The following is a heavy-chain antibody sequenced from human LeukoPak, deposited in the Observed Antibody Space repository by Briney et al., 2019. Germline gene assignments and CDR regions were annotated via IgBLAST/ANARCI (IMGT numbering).Heavy chain of an antibody. V-gene: IGHV4-4*07. CDR2: MSASGST. Sequence: PSETLSLTCTVSGGSISSYYGSWIRQSAGKGLEWIGRMSASGSTTYNPSLKSRVTMSVDTSKNQFSLKLTSVTAADTAVYYCARGDGYNFDYWGQGTLVLVSS. CDR3: ARGDGYNFDY. CDR1: GGSISSYY. J-gene: IGHJ4*02. D-gene: IGHD5-24*01.